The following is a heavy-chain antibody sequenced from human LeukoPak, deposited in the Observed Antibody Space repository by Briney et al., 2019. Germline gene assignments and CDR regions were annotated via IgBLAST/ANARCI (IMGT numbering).Heavy chain of an antibody. D-gene: IGHD2-15*01. J-gene: IGHJ6*02. CDR2: INPNSGGT. V-gene: IGHV1-2*02. Sequence: ASVKVSCKASGYTFTGYYMHWVRQAPGQGPEWMGWINPNSGGTNYAQKFQGRVTMTRDTSISTAYMELSRLRSDDTAVYYCARDQDIVVVVAATPLYYYYGMDVWGQGTTVTVSS. CDR3: ARDQDIVVVVAATPLYYYYGMDV. CDR1: GYTFTGYY.